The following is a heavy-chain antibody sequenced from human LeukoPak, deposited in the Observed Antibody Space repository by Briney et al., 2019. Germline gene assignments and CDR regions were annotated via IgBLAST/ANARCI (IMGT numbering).Heavy chain of an antibody. D-gene: IGHD4-23*01. CDR2: ISHDGSDI. V-gene: IGHV3-30*03. CDR1: GFTFRSHG. Sequence: PGGSLRLSCAASGFTFRSHGMQWVRQGPGKGLEWVATISHDGSDIFYVESGKGRFTISRDNSKTTVYLQMTGLRTDDTGVYYSARVRDPFRWTRTLDHWGQGTRVIVSS. J-gene: IGHJ4*02. CDR3: ARVRDPFRWTRTLDH.